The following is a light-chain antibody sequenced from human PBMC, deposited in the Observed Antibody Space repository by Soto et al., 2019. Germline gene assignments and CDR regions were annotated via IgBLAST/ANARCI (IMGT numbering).Light chain of an antibody. CDR2: GAS. Sequence: EIVMTQSPATLSVSPGERATLSCRASQSVSSNLVWYQQKPGQAPRLLIYGASTRATGIPARFSGSGSGTEFTLTISSLQSEDFAVYYCQQYNNWPRGTLGQGTKVDIK. J-gene: IGKJ1*01. CDR3: QQYNNWPRGT. V-gene: IGKV3-15*01. CDR1: QSVSSN.